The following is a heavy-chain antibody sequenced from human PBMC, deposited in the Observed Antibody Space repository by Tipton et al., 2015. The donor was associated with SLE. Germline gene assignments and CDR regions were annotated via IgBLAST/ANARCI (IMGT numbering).Heavy chain of an antibody. CDR1: GFTFSSYA. V-gene: IGHV3-23*01. CDR2: ISGSGGST. Sequence: SLRLSCAASGFTFSSYAMSWVRQAPGKGLEWVSAISGSGGSTYYADSVKGRFTISRDNSKNTLYLQMNSLRAEDTAVYYCDHPRRLRRFYNWFDPWGQGTLVTVSS. J-gene: IGHJ5*02. D-gene: IGHD4-17*01. CDR3: DHPRRLRRFYNWFDP.